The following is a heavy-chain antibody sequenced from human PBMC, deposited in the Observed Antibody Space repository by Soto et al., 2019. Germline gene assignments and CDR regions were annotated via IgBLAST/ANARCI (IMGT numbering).Heavy chain of an antibody. J-gene: IGHJ4*02. CDR1: GYSFTSYW. Sequence: GESLKISCKGSGYSFTSYWISWVRQMPGKGLEWMGRIDPSDSYTNYSPSFQGHVTISADKSISTAYLQWSSLKASDTAMYYGARLAYYGSSGSHGDYWGQGTLVTVSS. D-gene: IGHD3-22*01. CDR3: ARLAYYGSSGSHGDY. V-gene: IGHV5-10-1*01. CDR2: IDPSDSYT.